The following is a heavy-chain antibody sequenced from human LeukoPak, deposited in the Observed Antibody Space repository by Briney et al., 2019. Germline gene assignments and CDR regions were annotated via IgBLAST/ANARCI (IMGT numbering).Heavy chain of an antibody. V-gene: IGHV3-21*01. CDR3: ATQPYNSSGYYPY. D-gene: IGHD3-22*01. CDR2: ISSSSSYI. Sequence: PGGSLRLSCAASGFTFSSYSMNWVRQAPGKGLEWVSSISSSSSYIYYAGSVKRRFTISRDNAKNSLYLQMNSLRAEDTAVYYCATQPYNSSGYYPYWGQGTLVTVSS. CDR1: GFTFSSYS. J-gene: IGHJ4*02.